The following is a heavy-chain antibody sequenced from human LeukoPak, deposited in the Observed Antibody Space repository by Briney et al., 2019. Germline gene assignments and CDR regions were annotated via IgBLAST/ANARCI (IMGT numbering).Heavy chain of an antibody. Sequence: GGSLRLPCAASGFTFTSYAMSWVRQAPGKGLEWVSTISGSGGGTNYADSVKGRFTISRDNSKNTLYLQMNSLRAEDTAVYYCAKDSLGYCSGGSCYGRYYFDYWGQGTLVTVSS. CDR2: ISGSGGGT. CDR3: AKDSLGYCSGGSCYGRYYFDY. V-gene: IGHV3-23*01. D-gene: IGHD2-15*01. CDR1: GFTFTSYA. J-gene: IGHJ4*02.